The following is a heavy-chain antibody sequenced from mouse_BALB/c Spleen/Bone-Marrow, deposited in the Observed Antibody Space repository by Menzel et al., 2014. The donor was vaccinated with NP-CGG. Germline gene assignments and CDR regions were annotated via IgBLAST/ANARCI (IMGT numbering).Heavy chain of an antibody. J-gene: IGHJ3*01. CDR1: GFSLTSYG. CDR3: ARGATMITWFAY. D-gene: IGHD2-4*01. Sequence: QVHVKQSGPGLVAPSQSLSITCTVSGFSLTSYGVHWVRQPPGKGLEWLGVIWAGGSTNYNSALMSRLSISKDNSKSQVFLKMNSLQTDDTAVYYCARGATMITWFAYWGQGTLVTVSA. V-gene: IGHV2-9*02. CDR2: IWAGGST.